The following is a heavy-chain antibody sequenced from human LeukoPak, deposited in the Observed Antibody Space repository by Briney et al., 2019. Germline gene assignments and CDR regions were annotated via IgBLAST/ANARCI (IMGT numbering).Heavy chain of an antibody. D-gene: IGHD3-16*01. Sequence: ASVKVSCKASGYTFTGEYMHWVRQAPGQGLEWMGFINPYSGGTNFPRKFQGRVTMTRDTSISTAYMELSKVRSDDTAVYYCARGGDAPIHMDVWGKGTTVTVSS. CDR2: INPYSGGT. V-gene: IGHV1-2*02. CDR1: GYTFTGEY. J-gene: IGHJ6*03. CDR3: ARGGDAPIHMDV.